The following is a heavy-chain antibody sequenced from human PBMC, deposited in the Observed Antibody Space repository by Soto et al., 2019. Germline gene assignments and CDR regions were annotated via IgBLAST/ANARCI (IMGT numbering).Heavy chain of an antibody. V-gene: IGHV3-23*01. Sequence: PGGSLRLSCAASGFTFSSYAMSWVRQAPGKGLEWVSAISGSGGSTYYADSVKGRFTISRDNSKNTLYLQMNSLRAEDTAVYYCAKDRGYTNYDFWSGYYTGGYFDYWGQGTLVTVSS. J-gene: IGHJ4*02. D-gene: IGHD3-3*01. CDR3: AKDRGYTNYDFWSGYYTGGYFDY. CDR1: GFTFSSYA. CDR2: ISGSGGST.